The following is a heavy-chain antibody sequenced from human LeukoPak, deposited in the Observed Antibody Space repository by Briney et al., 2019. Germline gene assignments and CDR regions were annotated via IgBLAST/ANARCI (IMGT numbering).Heavy chain of an antibody. Sequence: GASVKVSCKASGYTFTSYGISWVRQAPGQGLEWMGWISAYNGNTNYAQKLQGRVTMTTDTSTSTAYMELRSLRSDDTAVYYCARTTGWYRSGGSCDERGWFDPWGQGTLVTVSS. J-gene: IGHJ5*02. D-gene: IGHD2-15*01. CDR3: ARTTGWYRSGGSCDERGWFDP. CDR1: GYTFTSYG. V-gene: IGHV1-18*01. CDR2: ISAYNGNT.